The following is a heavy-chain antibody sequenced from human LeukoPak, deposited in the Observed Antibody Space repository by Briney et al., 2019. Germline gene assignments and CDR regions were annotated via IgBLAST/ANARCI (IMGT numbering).Heavy chain of an antibody. CDR3: ARDIGPNWFDP. CDR1: GGSISSGSYY. J-gene: IGHJ5*02. D-gene: IGHD3-10*01. V-gene: IGHV4-61*02. Sequence: SQTLSLTCTVSGGSISSGSYYWSWIRQPAGKGLEWIGRIYTSGSTNYNPSLKSRVTMSVDTSKNQFSLKLSSVTAADTAVYYCARDIGPNWFDPWGQGTLVTVSS. CDR2: IYTSGST.